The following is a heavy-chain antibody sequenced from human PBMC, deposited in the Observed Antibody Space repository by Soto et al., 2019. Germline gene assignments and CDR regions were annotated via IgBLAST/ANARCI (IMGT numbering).Heavy chain of an antibody. J-gene: IGHJ4*02. Sequence: QVHLQESGPGLVKPSGTLSLTCTVSSRTIGNGYWWRWIRQSPGKGLEWIGEVYHSGSTNYHPSRRRRVTLSVDKSNNQVYLSLTSATAADTAVYYCARLLCADNSRCFRAPFLMPAPFDYWGQGTVVTVSS. CDR3: ARLLCADNSRCFRAPFLMPAPFDY. CDR1: SRTIGNGYW. D-gene: IGHD6-13*01. CDR2: VYHSGST. V-gene: IGHV4-4*02.